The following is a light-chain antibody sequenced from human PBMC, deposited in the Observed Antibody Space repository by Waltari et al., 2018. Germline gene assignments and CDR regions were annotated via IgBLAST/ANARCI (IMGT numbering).Light chain of an antibody. CDR2: EAS. CDR3: QHYVRLPVT. Sequence: EVVLTQSPGTLSLSPGERATLSCRTSQSVGRNLAWYQQKPGQAPRLLIYEASTRATGIPDRFSGSGSGTDFSLTITRLEPEDFAVYYCQHYVRLPVTFGQGTKVEIK. CDR1: QSVGRN. J-gene: IGKJ1*01. V-gene: IGKV3-20*01.